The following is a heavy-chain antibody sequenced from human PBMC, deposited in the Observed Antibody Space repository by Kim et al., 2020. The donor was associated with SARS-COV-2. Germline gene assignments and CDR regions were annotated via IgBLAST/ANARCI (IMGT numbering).Heavy chain of an antibody. V-gene: IGHV4-31*03. CDR3: ARLLYSGYTTYYFDY. Sequence: SETLSLTCTVSGDSISSGGYYWSWIRQHPGKGLEWIGSIYDSGSTLYNPSLESRVIISKDTSKNQFSLKLSSVTAADTAVYYCARLLYSGYTTYYFDYWGQGTLVTVSS. J-gene: IGHJ4*02. D-gene: IGHD5-12*01. CDR2: IYDSGST. CDR1: GDSISSGGYY.